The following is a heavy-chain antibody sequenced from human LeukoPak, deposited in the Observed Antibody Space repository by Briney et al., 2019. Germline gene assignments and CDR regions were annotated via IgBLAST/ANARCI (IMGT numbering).Heavy chain of an antibody. Sequence: SETLSLTCTVSGGSISSYYWSWIRQPPGKGLEWIGYIYYSGSTNYNPSLKSRVTISVDTSKNQFSLKLSSVTAADTAVYYCARIYCSGGSCPGMDVLGQGTTVTVSS. V-gene: IGHV4-59*08. CDR1: GGSISSYY. J-gene: IGHJ6*02. CDR2: IYYSGST. D-gene: IGHD2-15*01. CDR3: ARIYCSGGSCPGMDV.